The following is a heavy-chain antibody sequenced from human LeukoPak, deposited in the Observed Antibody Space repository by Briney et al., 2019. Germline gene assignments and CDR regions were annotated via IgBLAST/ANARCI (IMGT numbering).Heavy chain of an antibody. V-gene: IGHV3-23*01. CDR1: GFTFSSYG. CDR2: ISSSGGST. D-gene: IGHD3-10*01. Sequence: GGSLRLSCAASGFTFSSYGMHWVRQAPGKGLEWVSGISSSGGSTYYADSVKGRFTVSRDNSKSTLSLQMNSLRAEDTAVFYCAKRSGITASSGYFDYWGQGTLVTVSS. J-gene: IGHJ4*02. CDR3: AKRSGITASSGYFDY.